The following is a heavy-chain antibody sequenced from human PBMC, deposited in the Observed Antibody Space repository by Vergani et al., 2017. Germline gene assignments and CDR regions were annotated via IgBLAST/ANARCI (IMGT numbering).Heavy chain of an antibody. CDR2: IYYSGST. Sequence: QLQLQESDPGLVKPSETLSLTCTVSGGSLRRTFYYWGWIRQPPGKGLEWIGTIYYSGSTYYNPSLKSRVTISVDTSKNQFSLKLNSVTAADTAVYYCARHKEQLVPVNYYYYYYMDVWGKGTTVTVSS. D-gene: IGHD6-13*01. CDR1: GGSLRRTFYY. CDR3: ARHKEQLVPVNYYYYYYMDV. J-gene: IGHJ6*03. V-gene: IGHV4-39*01.